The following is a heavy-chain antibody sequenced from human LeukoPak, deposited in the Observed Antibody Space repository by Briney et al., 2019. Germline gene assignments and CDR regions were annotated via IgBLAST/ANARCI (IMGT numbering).Heavy chain of an antibody. J-gene: IGHJ6*03. CDR2: ISSSSSYI. CDR3: AKFKGYMDV. Sequence: AGGSLRLSCAASGFTFSSYSMNWVRQAPGKGLEWVSSISSSSSYIYYADSVKGRFTISRDNSKNTLYLQMNSLRAEDTTVYYCAKFKGYMDVWGKGTTVTVSS. CDR1: GFTFSSYS. V-gene: IGHV3-21*04.